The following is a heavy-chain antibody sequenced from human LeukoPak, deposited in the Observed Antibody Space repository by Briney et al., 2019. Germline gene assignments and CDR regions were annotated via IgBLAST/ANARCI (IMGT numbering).Heavy chain of an antibody. V-gene: IGHV3-33*06. CDR2: IWYDGSNK. CDR1: GFTFSSYG. J-gene: IGHJ4*02. D-gene: IGHD3-22*01. CDR3: AKDWYYYDSSGYLDY. Sequence: PGGSLRLSCAASGFTFSSYGMHWVRQAPGKGLEWVAVIWYDGSNKYYADSVKGRFTISRDNSKNTLYLQMNSLRAEDTAVYYCAKDWYYYDSSGYLDYWGQGTLDTVSS.